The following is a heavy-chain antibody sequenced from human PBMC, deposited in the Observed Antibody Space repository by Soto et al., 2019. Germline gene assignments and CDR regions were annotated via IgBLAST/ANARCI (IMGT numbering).Heavy chain of an antibody. D-gene: IGHD2-8*01. V-gene: IGHV1-18*01. CDR2: ISGHSGNR. CDR3: VIDAFPPITADGVSPGGV. J-gene: IGHJ6*02. Sequence: QVQLVQSGAEVKKPGASVKVSCETSGYTFIIYGISWGRQAPGQGLEWLVWISGHSGNRKFAENFQDRVTLTADTSTNKVYMALRSLRSDDTAIDYCVIDAFPPITADGVSPGGVWGQGTTVKVS. CDR1: GYTFIIYG.